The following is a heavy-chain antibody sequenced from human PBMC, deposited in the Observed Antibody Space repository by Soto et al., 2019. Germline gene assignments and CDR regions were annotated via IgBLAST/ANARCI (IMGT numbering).Heavy chain of an antibody. Sequence: ASVKVSCKASGYTFTSYDINWVRQATGQGLEWMGWMNPNSGNTGYAQKFQGRVTMTRNTSISTAYMELSSLRSEDTAVYYCARVSTVWVWSGYYSPLFDYWGQGTLVTVSS. J-gene: IGHJ4*02. CDR3: ARVSTVWVWSGYYSPLFDY. CDR1: GYTFTSYD. V-gene: IGHV1-8*01. D-gene: IGHD3-3*01. CDR2: MNPNSGNT.